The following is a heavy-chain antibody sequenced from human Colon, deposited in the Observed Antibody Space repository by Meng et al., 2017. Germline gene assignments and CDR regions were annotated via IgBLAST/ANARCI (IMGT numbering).Heavy chain of an antibody. J-gene: IGHJ4*02. D-gene: IGHD2-2*01. CDR3: ARGWGYCSSTSCYFLDY. CDR1: VGSFIGYY. Sequence: VPLQEWGAGLLKPSGTRSLTGAVYVGSFIGYYWSWIRQPPGKGLEWIGEINHSGSTNYNPSLKSRGTISVDTSKNQFSLKLSSVTAADTAVYYCARGWGYCSSTSCYFLDYWGQGTLVTVSS. CDR2: INHSGST. V-gene: IGHV4-34*01.